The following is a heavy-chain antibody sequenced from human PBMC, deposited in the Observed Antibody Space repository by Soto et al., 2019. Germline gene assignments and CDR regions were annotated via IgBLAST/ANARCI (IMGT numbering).Heavy chain of an antibody. CDR3: ARGIAARRRYDAFDI. J-gene: IGHJ3*02. CDR2: IYHSGST. CDR1: SGSISSSNW. D-gene: IGHD6-6*01. Sequence: SETLSLTCAVSSGSISSSNWWSWVRQPPGKGLEWIGEIYHSGSTNYNPSLKSRVTISVDKSKNQFSLKLSSVTAADTAVYYCARGIAARRRYDAFDIWGQGTMVTVS. V-gene: IGHV4-4*02.